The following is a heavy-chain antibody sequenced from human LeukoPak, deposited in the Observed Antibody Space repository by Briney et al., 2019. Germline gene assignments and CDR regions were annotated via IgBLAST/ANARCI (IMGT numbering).Heavy chain of an antibody. J-gene: IGHJ4*02. CDR2: IKQDGSEK. CDR1: GFTFSSYW. CDR3: ANLGGSYGGDY. Sequence: GGSLRLSCAVSGFTFSSYWMSWVRQAPGKGLEWVANIKQDGSEKYYVDSVKGRFTISRDNAKNSLYLQMNSLRAEDTAVYYCANLGGSYGGDYWGQGTLVTVSS. V-gene: IGHV3-7*01. D-gene: IGHD1-26*01.